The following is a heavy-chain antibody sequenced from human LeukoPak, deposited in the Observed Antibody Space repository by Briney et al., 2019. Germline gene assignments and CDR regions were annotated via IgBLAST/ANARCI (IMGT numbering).Heavy chain of an antibody. D-gene: IGHD6-6*01. CDR1: GGSISSYY. Sequence: SETLSLTCTVSGGSISSYYWSWIRQPPGKGLEWIGYIYYSGSTNYNPSLKSRVTISVDTSKNQFSLKLSSVTAADTAVYYCARAWSIAARPTNWFAPWGQGTLVTVSS. CDR2: IYYSGST. CDR3: ARAWSIAARPTNWFAP. V-gene: IGHV4-59*01. J-gene: IGHJ5*02.